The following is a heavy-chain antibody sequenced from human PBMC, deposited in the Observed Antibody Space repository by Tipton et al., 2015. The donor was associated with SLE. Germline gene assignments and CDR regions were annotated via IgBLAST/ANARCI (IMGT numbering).Heavy chain of an antibody. V-gene: IGHV4-38-2*02. D-gene: IGHD3-16*01. CDR2: IYYSGT. CDR3: ARRGVGFDP. CDR1: GHSISSGYY. J-gene: IGHJ5*02. Sequence: TLSLTCTVSGHSISSGYYWGWIRQPPGKGLEWIGSIYYSGTYYNPSLKSRVTISVDTSKNQFSLKLSSVTAADTAVYYCARRGVGFDPWGQGTLVTVSS.